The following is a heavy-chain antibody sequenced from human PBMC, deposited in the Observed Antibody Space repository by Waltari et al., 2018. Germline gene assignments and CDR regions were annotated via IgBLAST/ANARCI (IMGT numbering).Heavy chain of an antibody. J-gene: IGHJ4*02. D-gene: IGHD6-13*01. CDR1: GFIACSYA. CDR2: ILVSGGGT. Sequence: EVQLLESGGDLGQPGGSLRLSCAASGFIACSYAMTWVRQAPGKGLDWVSTILVSGGGTFYADSVRGRFTISRDISKNTLYLQMNSLRAEDTAVYYCAKDQQMSTWGQGTLVIVSS. V-gene: IGHV3-23*01. CDR3: AKDQQMST.